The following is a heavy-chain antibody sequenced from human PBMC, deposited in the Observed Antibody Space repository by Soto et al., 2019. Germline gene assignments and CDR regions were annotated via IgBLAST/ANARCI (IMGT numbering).Heavy chain of an antibody. Sequence: SETLSLTCSVSGASTVSHYHWSWIRQPPGKGLEWMGYIFNSGTTFYNPSLTSRLSISMDTSGNHFSLELRSVTAADTAVYYCALALGPTTGLDYWGQGTLVTVSS. D-gene: IGHD1-26*01. V-gene: IGHV4-31*02. J-gene: IGHJ4*02. CDR3: ALALGPTTGLDY. CDR2: IFNSGTT. CDR1: GASTVSHYH.